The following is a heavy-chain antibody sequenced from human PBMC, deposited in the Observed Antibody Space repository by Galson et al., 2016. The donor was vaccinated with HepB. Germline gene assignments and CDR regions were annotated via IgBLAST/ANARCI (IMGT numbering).Heavy chain of an antibody. D-gene: IGHD3-10*01. CDR2: VRSQAYGGTK. V-gene: IGHV3-49*03. CDR3: ARDITMVRGIITRFFDH. Sequence: SLRLSCATSGFTFGDYAMNWFRQAPGKGLEWVGFVRSQAYGGTKEYAASVKGRFTISRDDSKSTAYLQMNSLKTEDTAVYYFARDITMVRGIITRFFDHWGQGTLVTVSS. CDR1: GFTFGDYA. J-gene: IGHJ4*02.